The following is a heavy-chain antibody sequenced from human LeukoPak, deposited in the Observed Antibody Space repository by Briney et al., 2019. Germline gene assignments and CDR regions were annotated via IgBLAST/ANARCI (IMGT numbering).Heavy chain of an antibody. V-gene: IGHV3-30-3*01. CDR1: GFTFSSYA. CDR3: ARGHGTADY. CDR2: ISSDETNK. D-gene: IGHD1-1*01. J-gene: IGHJ4*02. Sequence: GRSLRLSCAASGFTFSSYAMHWVRQAPGKGLEWVAVISSDETNKYYPNSVKGRFTISRDISKTTLYLQMNTLRPEDTAVYYCARGHGTADYWGQGTLVTVSS.